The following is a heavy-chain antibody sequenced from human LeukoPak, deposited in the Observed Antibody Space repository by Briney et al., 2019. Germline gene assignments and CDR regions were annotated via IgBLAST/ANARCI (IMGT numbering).Heavy chain of an antibody. J-gene: IGHJ5*02. V-gene: IGHV4-31*03. CDR2: IHYSGST. Sequence: SETLSLTCTVSGGSISRGGYYWSWIRQNPGKGLEWIGYIHYSGSTYYNPSLKSRVTISVDTSDNQFSLKLISVAASDTAGYYCARDRWFDPWGQGTLVTVSS. CDR3: ARDRWFDP. CDR1: GGSISRGGYY.